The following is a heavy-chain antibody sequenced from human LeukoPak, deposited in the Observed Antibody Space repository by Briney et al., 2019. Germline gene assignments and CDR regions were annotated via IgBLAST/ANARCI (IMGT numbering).Heavy chain of an antibody. CDR2: ISSSSSYI. J-gene: IGHJ6*03. D-gene: IGHD5-12*01. Sequence: KAGGSLRLSCAASGFTFSSYSMNWVRQAPGKGLEWVSSISSSSSYIYYADSVKGRFTISRDNAKNSLYLQMNSLRAEDTAVYYCARGGGVATSGLWYYMDVWGKGTTVTVSS. CDR1: GFTFSSYS. CDR3: ARGGGVATSGLWYYMDV. V-gene: IGHV3-21*01.